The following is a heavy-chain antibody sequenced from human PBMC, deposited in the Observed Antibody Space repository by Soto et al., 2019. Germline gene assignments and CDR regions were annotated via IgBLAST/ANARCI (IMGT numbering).Heavy chain of an antibody. CDR3: ARQTIFGVVIIPHYYYYGMDV. CDR2: IDPSDSYT. Sequence: PGESLKISCKGSGYSFTSYWISWVRQMPGKGLEWMGRIDPSDSYTNYSPSFQGHVTISADKSISTAYLQWSSLKASDTAMYYCARQTIFGVVIIPHYYYYGMDVWGQGTTVTVSS. CDR1: GYSFTSYW. D-gene: IGHD3-3*01. J-gene: IGHJ6*02. V-gene: IGHV5-10-1*01.